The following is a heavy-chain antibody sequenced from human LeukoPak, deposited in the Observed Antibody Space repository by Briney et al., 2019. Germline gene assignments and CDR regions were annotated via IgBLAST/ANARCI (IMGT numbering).Heavy chain of an antibody. V-gene: IGHV3-49*04. CDR2: IRSKAYGGTT. CDR1: GFTFSSYA. Sequence: SGGSLRLSCAASGFTFSSYAMSWVRQAPGKGLEWVGFIRSKAYGGTTEYAASVKGRFTISRDDSKSIAYLQMNSLKTEDTAVYYCTRDEVEMATTWWARYYYYMDVWGKGTTVTISS. CDR3: TRDEVEMATTWWARYYYYMDV. J-gene: IGHJ6*03. D-gene: IGHD5-24*01.